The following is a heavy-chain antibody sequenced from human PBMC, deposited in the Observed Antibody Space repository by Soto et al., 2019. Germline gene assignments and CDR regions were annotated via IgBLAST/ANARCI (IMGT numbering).Heavy chain of an antibody. Sequence: ASVKVSCKASGYTFTSYGISWVRQAPGQGLEWMGWISAYNGNRNYAQKLQGRVTMTTDTSTSTAYMELRSLRSDDTAVYYCARTERYIVNGYQHHNWFDPCGQXPLVTVSA. CDR3: ARTERYIVNGYQHHNWFDP. CDR2: ISAYNGNR. CDR1: GYTFTSYG. D-gene: IGHD3-9*01. V-gene: IGHV1-18*01. J-gene: IGHJ5*02.